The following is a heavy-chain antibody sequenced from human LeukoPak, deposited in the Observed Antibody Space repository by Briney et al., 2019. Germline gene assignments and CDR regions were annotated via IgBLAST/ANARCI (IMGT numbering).Heavy chain of an antibody. CDR2: IRSEADGCTT. CDR1: GLYFRNAW. Sequence: GGSLRLSCAVSGLYFRNAWMSWVRQAPGKGLEWVGRIRSEADGCTTEYAAPVRGRCTISRGDSRNTFYVRMHSLRPEDTALYYCIPGGHWFAHWGQGTLVTVSS. J-gene: IGHJ5*02. V-gene: IGHV3-15*01. CDR3: IPGGHWFAH.